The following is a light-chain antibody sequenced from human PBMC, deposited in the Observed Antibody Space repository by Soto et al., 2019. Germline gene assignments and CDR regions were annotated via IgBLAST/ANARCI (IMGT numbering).Light chain of an antibody. Sequence: QSALTQPASGSGSPGQSITISCTGTSSDVGSYNLVSWYQQHPGKAPKLMIYEGSKRPSGVSNRFSGSKSGNTASLTISGLQAEDEADYYCCSYAGSSTSVVFGGGTKLTFL. CDR1: SSDVGSYNL. CDR2: EGS. V-gene: IGLV2-23*01. CDR3: CSYAGSSTSVV. J-gene: IGLJ2*01.